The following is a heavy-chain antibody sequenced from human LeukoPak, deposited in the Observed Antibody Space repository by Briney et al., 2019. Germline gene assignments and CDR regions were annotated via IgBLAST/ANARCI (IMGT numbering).Heavy chain of an antibody. CDR3: TMPPGSYSAWAYFQH. J-gene: IGHJ1*01. D-gene: IGHD1-26*01. V-gene: IGHV3-15*01. CDR1: GSGFTFSKAW. CDR2: IKSKTDGGTA. Sequence: GGSLRPSCAASGSGFTFSKAWLSWVRQAPGKGLEWVGRIKSKTDGGTADYIAPVKDRFTISRDDSKNTLYLQMNSLKTEHTAVYYCTMPPGSYSAWAYFQHWGQGTLVTVST.